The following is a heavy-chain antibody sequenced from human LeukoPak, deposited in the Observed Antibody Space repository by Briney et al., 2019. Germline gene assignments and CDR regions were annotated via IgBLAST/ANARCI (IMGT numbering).Heavy chain of an antibody. CDR3: ARISQRSFDP. D-gene: IGHD2-15*01. J-gene: IGHJ5*02. CDR1: GFTFSSYW. Sequence: GGSLRLSCAASGFTFSSYWMSWVRQAPGKGLEWVANIKQDGVDQYYLDSVEGRFTISRDNAKSSLFLQMNSLKAEDTAVYYCARISQRSFDPCGQGTLVTVSS. V-gene: IGHV3-7*05. CDR2: IKQDGVDQ.